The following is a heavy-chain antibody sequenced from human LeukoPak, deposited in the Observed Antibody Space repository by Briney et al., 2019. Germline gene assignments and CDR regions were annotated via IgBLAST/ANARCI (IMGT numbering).Heavy chain of an antibody. CDR2: IYYSGST. Sequence: PETPSLTCTVSGGSISSYYWSWIRQPPGQGLEWIGYIYYSGSTNYNPSLKSRVTISVDTSKNQFSLKLSSVTAADTAVYYCARDSQQQLDYYYGMDVWGQGTTVTVSS. D-gene: IGHD6-13*01. J-gene: IGHJ6*02. CDR3: ARDSQQQLDYYYGMDV. V-gene: IGHV4-59*01. CDR1: GGSISSYY.